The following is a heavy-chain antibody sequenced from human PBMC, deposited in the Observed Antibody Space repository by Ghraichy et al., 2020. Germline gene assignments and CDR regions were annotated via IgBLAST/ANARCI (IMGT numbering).Heavy chain of an antibody. CDR1: GGSFSGYY. CDR3: ARGGGALLDY. CDR2: INHSGST. D-gene: IGHD3-16*01. V-gene: IGHV4-34*01. J-gene: IGHJ4*02. Sequence: SETLSLTCAVYGGSFSGYYWSWIRQPPGKGLEWIGEINHSGSTNYNPSLKSRVTISVDTSKNQFSLKLSSVTAADTAVYYCARGGGALLDYWGQGTLVTVSS.